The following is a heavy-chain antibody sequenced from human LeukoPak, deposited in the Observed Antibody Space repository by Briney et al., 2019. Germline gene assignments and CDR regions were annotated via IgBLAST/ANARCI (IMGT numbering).Heavy chain of an antibody. CDR1: GFTFSNAW. CDR3: AREKVIGHSPYDAFDI. CDR2: IKSKTDGGTT. V-gene: IGHV3-15*01. J-gene: IGHJ3*02. Sequence: GGSLRLSCAASGFTFSNAWMSWVRQAPGKGLEWVGRIKSKTDGGTTDYAAPVKGRFTISRDNAKNSLYLQMNSLRAEDTAVYYCAREKVIGHSPYDAFDIWGQGTLVTVSS. D-gene: IGHD3/OR15-3a*01.